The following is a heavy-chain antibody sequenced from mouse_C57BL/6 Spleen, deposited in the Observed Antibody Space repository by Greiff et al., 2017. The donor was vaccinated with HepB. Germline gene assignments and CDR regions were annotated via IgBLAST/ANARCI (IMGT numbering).Heavy chain of an antibody. D-gene: IGHD2-4*01. V-gene: IGHV1-55*01. CDR3: AREGPYDYDNYYAMDY. Sequence: QVQLQQPGAELVKPGASVKMSCKASGYTFTSYWITWVKQRPGQGLEWIGDIYPGSGSTNYNEKFKSKATLTVDTSSSTAYMQLSSLTSEDSAVYYCAREGPYDYDNYYAMDYWGQGTSVTVSS. CDR1: GYTFTSYW. CDR2: IYPGSGST. J-gene: IGHJ4*01.